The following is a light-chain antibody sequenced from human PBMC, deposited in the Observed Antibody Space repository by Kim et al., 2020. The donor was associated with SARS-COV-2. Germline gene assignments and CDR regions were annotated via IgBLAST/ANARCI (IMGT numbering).Light chain of an antibody. CDR2: DAS. Sequence: DIQMTQSPSTLSASVGDRVTITCRASQSISRWLAWNQQKPGKAPKLLIYDASNLESGVPSRFSGSGSGTEFTLTISSLQPDDFATYYCQQYNSYPWTFGQGTKVDIK. CDR1: QSISRW. CDR3: QQYNSYPWT. V-gene: IGKV1-5*01. J-gene: IGKJ1*01.